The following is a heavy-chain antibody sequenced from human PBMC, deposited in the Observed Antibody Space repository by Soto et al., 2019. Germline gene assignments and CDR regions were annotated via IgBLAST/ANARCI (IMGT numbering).Heavy chain of an antibody. V-gene: IGHV3-64D*08. Sequence: GGSLRLSCSASGFTFSSYAMHWVRQAPGKGLEYVSAISSNGGSTYYADSVKGRFTISRDNSKNTLYLQMSSLRAEDTAVYYCVKDRKGGYDFWSGYYVLDWGQGTLVTVSS. J-gene: IGHJ1*01. CDR3: VKDRKGGYDFWSGYYVLD. CDR1: GFTFSSYA. D-gene: IGHD3-3*01. CDR2: ISSNGGST.